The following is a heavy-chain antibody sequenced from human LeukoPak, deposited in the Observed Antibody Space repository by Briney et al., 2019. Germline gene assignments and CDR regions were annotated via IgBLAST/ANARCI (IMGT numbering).Heavy chain of an antibody. CDR1: SGSISSGVYY. CDR3: ARGMAGYYSGWFDN. J-gene: IGHJ4*02. V-gene: IGHV4-30-4*08. Sequence: PQTLSLTCPVSSGSISSGVYYWSWIRQHPGKGLEWIGYIYYSGSTYYNPALKSRVIISVETSKNQIFLRLNSATAADTAVYYCARGMAGYYSGWFDNWGQGTLVTVSS. D-gene: IGHD6-19*01. CDR2: IYYSGST.